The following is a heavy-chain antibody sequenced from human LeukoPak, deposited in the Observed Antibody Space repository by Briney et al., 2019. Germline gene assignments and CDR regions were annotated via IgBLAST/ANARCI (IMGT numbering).Heavy chain of an antibody. D-gene: IGHD6-13*01. CDR1: GFTFSSYA. CDR3: AKDPDQYSSSWYGPRFDY. Sequence: GGSLRLSCAASGFTFSSYAMSWVRQAPGKGLEWVSAISGSGGSTYCADSVKGRFTISRDNSKNTLYLQMNSLRAEDTAVYYCAKDPDQYSSSWYGPRFDYWGQGTLVTVSS. V-gene: IGHV3-23*01. J-gene: IGHJ4*02. CDR2: ISGSGGST.